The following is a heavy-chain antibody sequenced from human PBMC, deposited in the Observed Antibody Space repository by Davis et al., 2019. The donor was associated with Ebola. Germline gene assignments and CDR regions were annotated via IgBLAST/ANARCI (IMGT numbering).Heavy chain of an antibody. CDR1: GGSISSGDYY. CDR3: ARGDSYYDPSGYYAGPESPDH. D-gene: IGHD3-22*01. Sequence: LRLSCTVSGGSISSGDYYWSWIRQPPGKGLEWIGYIYYSGSTYYSPSLRSRVTISVDTSKNLFSLKLTSVTAADTAVYYCARGDSYYDPSGYYAGPESPDHWGQGTLVSVSS. CDR2: IYYSGST. V-gene: IGHV4-30-4*01. J-gene: IGHJ4*02.